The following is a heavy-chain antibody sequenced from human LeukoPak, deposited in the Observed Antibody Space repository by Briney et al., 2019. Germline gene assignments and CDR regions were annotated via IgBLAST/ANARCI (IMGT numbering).Heavy chain of an antibody. Sequence: PGGSLRLSCAASGFTFSSYWMHWVRQGPGKGLVWVSRINGDGSTTHYADSVKGRFTISRDNAKNTLYLQMNSLRAEDTAVYYCARVMLSGQRHMDVWGKGTTVTVSS. CDR3: ARVMLSGQRHMDV. CDR2: INGDGSTT. D-gene: IGHD6-25*01. CDR1: GFTFSSYW. J-gene: IGHJ6*03. V-gene: IGHV3-74*01.